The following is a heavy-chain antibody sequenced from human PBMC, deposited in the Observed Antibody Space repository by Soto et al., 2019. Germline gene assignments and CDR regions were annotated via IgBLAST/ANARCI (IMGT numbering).Heavy chain of an antibody. V-gene: IGHV4-30-4*01. J-gene: IGHJ3*02. CDR1: GGSISSGDYY. Sequence: QVQLQESGPGLVKPSQTLSLTCTVSGGSISSGDYYWSWIRQPPGKGLEWIGNIHYSGSTYYNPSLRSRVTISEDTSKNQFSLKLSSVTAADTAVYCCARLNGSYYESAFDIWGQGTMVTVSS. CDR2: IHYSGST. D-gene: IGHD1-26*01. CDR3: ARLNGSYYESAFDI.